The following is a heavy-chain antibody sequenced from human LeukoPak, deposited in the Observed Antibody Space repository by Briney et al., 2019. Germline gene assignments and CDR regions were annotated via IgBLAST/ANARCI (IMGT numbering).Heavy chain of an antibody. CDR2: ISWNSGSI. CDR3: ATIAAY. V-gene: IGHV3-9*01. J-gene: IGHJ4*02. D-gene: IGHD6-25*01. Sequence: GRSLRLSCAASGFTFDDYAMHWVRQAPGKGLEWVPGISWNSGSIGYADSVKGRFTISRDNAKNSLYLQMNSLRAEDTALYYCATIAAYWGQGTLVTVSS. CDR1: GFTFDDYA.